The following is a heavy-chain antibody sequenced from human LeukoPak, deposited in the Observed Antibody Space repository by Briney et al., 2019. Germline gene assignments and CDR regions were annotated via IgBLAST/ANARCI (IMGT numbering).Heavy chain of an antibody. CDR2: IYQNGST. V-gene: IGHV4-4*02. Sequence: PSETLSLTCAVSGGSISSYNWWSRVRQPPGKGLEWIGEIYQNGSTNYNPSLKSRVTLSVDKSKNQVSLNLNSVTAADTAVYYCARRVLGYCSGGSCSFFDFWGQGTLVTVSS. J-gene: IGHJ4*02. D-gene: IGHD2-15*01. CDR1: GGSISSYNW. CDR3: ARRVLGYCSGGSCSFFDF.